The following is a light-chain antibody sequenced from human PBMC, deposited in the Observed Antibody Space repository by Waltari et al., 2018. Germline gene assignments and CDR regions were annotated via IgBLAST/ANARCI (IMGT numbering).Light chain of an antibody. V-gene: IGLV1-47*01. CDR3: ATWDDSLSGWM. CDR2: RNK. CDR1: SSNIGSNL. Sequence: QSVLTQPPSASATPGQRVSISCSGSSSNIGSNLVYWYQHLPGKAPKLLIYRNKQRPSGVPDRFSGSKSGTSASLSISGLRSEDEADYYCATWDDSLSGWMFGGGTKLTVL. J-gene: IGLJ3*02.